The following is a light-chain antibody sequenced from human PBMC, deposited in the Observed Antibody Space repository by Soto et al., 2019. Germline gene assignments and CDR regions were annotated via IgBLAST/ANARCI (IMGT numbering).Light chain of an antibody. J-gene: IGLJ2*01. Sequence: SYELTQPPSVSVAPGKTARITCGGNNIGSKSVHWYQQKPGQAPVLVIYYDSDRPSGIPERFSGSNSGNTATLTISRVEAGDEADYYCQVWDRSSDAVVFGGGTKL. V-gene: IGLV3-21*04. CDR3: QVWDRSSDAVV. CDR1: NIGSKS. CDR2: YDS.